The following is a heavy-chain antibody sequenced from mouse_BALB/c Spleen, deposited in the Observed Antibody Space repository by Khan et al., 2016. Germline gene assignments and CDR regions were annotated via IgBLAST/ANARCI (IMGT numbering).Heavy chain of an antibody. J-gene: IGHJ4*01. D-gene: IGHD2-1*01. CDR2: INTYNGEP. CDR1: GYTLTNYG. Sequence: QIQLVQSGPELKKPGETVKISCKASGYTLTNYGMNWVKQAPGKGLKWMGWINTYNGEPTYADDFKGQFAFSLETSANTAYLQLNNLKTEDTAPSNCARKPPLLPDYYAMDYWGQGTSVTVSS. V-gene: IGHV9-3-1*01. CDR3: ARKPPLLPDYYAMDY.